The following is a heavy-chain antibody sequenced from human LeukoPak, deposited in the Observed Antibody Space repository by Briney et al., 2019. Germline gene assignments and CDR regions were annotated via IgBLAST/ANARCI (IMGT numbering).Heavy chain of an antibody. CDR1: GFTFSSYA. J-gene: IGHJ4*02. V-gene: IGHV3-23*01. D-gene: IGHD3-10*01. Sequence: GGSLRLSCATSGFTFSSYAMSWVRQAPGKGLEWVSAIRGGGNSPYYADSVKGRFTISRDNSKNTLYLQMNSLRAEDTAVYYCAKPWFGDLLDHFDYWGQGTLVTVSS. CDR2: IRGGGNSP. CDR3: AKPWFGDLLDHFDY.